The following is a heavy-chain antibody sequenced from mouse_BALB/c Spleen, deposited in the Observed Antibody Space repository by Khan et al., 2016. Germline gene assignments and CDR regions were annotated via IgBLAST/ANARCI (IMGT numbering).Heavy chain of an antibody. CDR3: ARTARIKY. D-gene: IGHD1-2*01. J-gene: IGHJ2*01. Sequence: EVQLQESGPGLVKPSQSLSLTCTVAGYSITSGYGWNWIRQFPGNKLEWMGYISYSGSTNYNPSLKSRISITRDTSKNQFFLQLNSVTTEDTAKYYCARTARIKYWGQGTTLTVSS. V-gene: IGHV3-2*02. CDR1: GYSITSGYG. CDR2: ISYSGST.